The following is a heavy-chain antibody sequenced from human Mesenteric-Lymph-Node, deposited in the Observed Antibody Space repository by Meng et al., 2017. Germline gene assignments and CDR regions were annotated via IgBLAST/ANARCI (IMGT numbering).Heavy chain of an antibody. Sequence: GLLGDTGGGVVQPGRSLRLSCAASGFTFRSYGMHWVRQAPGKGLEWVAVIWYDGSNKYYADSVKGRFTISRDNSKNTLYLQMNSLRAEDTAVYYCARDEYSGSSRTFDYWGQRTLVTVSS. CDR3: ARDEYSGSSRTFDY. J-gene: IGHJ4*02. CDR1: GFTFRSYG. V-gene: IGHV3-33*01. CDR2: IWYDGSNK. D-gene: IGHD1-26*01.